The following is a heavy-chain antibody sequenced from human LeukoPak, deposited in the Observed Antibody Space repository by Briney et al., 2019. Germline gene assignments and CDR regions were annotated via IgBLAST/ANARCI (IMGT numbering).Heavy chain of an antibody. V-gene: IGHV1-69*13. J-gene: IGHJ4*02. CDR3: ARDGIRYCSSTSCYGGFDY. Sequence: EASVKVSCKASGYTFTGYYMHWVRQAPGQGLEWMGGIIPIFGTANYAQKFQGRVTITADESTSTAYMELSSLRSEDTAVYYCARDGIRYCSSTSCYGGFDYWGQGTLVTVSS. CDR1: GYTFTGYY. D-gene: IGHD2-2*01. CDR2: IIPIFGTA.